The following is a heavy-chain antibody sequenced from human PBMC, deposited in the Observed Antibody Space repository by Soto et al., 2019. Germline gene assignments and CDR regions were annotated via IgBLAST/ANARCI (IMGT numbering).Heavy chain of an antibody. V-gene: IGHV3-11*05. CDR3: ARGRGAAADYFDF. CDR2: ISSSTSHT. J-gene: IGHJ4*02. CDR1: GFTFSDYY. D-gene: IGHD6-13*01. Sequence: QVQLVESGGGLGKPGGSLRLSCAVSGFTFSDYYMTWIRQAPGKGLEWVSYISSSTSHTNYADSVKGRFTISRDNAKNSLFLQMNSLRAEDTAVYYCARGRGAAADYFDFWGQGTVVTVSS.